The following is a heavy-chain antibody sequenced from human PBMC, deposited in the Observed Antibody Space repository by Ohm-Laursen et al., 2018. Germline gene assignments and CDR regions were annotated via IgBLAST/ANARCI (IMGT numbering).Heavy chain of an antibody. V-gene: IGHV3-48*01. CDR1: GFTFSTYT. J-gene: IGHJ3*02. CDR2: ISSSSLTI. Sequence: SLTLSRTGSGFTFSTYTMNWVRQAPGTGLEWVSYISSSSLTIYYADSVKGRFTISRDNAKNSLYLQMKSLRAEDTAVYYCAREYSSSSGRAFDIWGQGAMVTVSS. CDR3: AREYSSSSGRAFDI. D-gene: IGHD6-6*01.